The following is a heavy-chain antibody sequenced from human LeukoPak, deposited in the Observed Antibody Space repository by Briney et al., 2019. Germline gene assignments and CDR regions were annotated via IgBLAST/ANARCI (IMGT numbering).Heavy chain of an antibody. V-gene: IGHV3-20*04. J-gene: IGHJ6*02. CDR2: LNSNGDIT. Sequence: PGGSLRLSCAASGFTFNDYGMTWVRHAPGKGLEWVSGLNSNGDITRYADSVKGRFTISRDNAKNSVYLQMDSLSAEDTAFYYCARGYGAGNYRRPFYGMDVWGQGTTVTVSS. D-gene: IGHD3-10*01. CDR3: ARGYGAGNYRRPFYGMDV. CDR1: GFTFNDYG.